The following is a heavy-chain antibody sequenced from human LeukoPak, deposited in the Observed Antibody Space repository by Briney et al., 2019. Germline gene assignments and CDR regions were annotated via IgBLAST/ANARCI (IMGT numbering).Heavy chain of an antibody. D-gene: IGHD3-10*01. CDR1: GFTFSSYA. V-gene: IGHV3-30*04. J-gene: IGHJ3*02. Sequence: GGSLRLSCAASGFTFSSYAMHWVRQAPGKGLEWVAVISYDGSNKYYADSVKGRFTISRDNSKNTLYLQMNSLRAEDTAVYYCARGVDGLLWFGELELDAFDIWGQGTMVTVSS. CDR2: ISYDGSNK. CDR3: ARGVDGLLWFGELELDAFDI.